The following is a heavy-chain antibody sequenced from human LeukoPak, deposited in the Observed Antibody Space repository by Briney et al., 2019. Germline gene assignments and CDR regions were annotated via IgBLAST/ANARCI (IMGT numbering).Heavy chain of an antibody. V-gene: IGHV3-48*01. J-gene: IGHJ4*02. CDR3: AKDSLRKSIVGSTTRGFNDY. D-gene: IGHD1-26*01. Sequence: GGSLRLSCAASGFTFSNYNFNWVRQAPGKGLEWVSYISTSSRSMQYADSVKGRFTISRDNSKNTLYLQMNSLRAEDTAVYYCAKDSLRKSIVGSTTRGFNDYWGQGTLVTVSS. CDR2: ISTSSRSM. CDR1: GFTFSNYN.